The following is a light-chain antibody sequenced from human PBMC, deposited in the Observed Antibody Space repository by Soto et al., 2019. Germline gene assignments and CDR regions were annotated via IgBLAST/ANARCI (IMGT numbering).Light chain of an antibody. CDR1: QSVYNNY. J-gene: IGKJ5*01. CDR2: AAS. V-gene: IGKV3-20*01. CDR3: QQYGALIT. Sequence: EIVLTQSPGTLSLSPGERATLSCRASQSVYNNYLAWYQQKPGQAPRLLINAASGRATGIPDRFSGSGSGTDFTLTISRLEPEDFAVYYCQQYGALITCGQGTRLEIK.